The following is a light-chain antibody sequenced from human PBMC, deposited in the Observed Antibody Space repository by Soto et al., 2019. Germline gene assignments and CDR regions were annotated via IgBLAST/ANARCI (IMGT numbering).Light chain of an antibody. Sequence: SALTQSPSASGSPGQSVTISCTGTSSDIGGYNSVSWYQQLPGKAPKVMIYDVSKRPSGVPDRFSGSKSGNTASLTVSALQAEDEADYYCSSYTDRNNLVFGTGTKVTVL. V-gene: IGLV2-8*01. J-gene: IGLJ1*01. CDR2: DVS. CDR3: SSYTDRNNLV. CDR1: SSDIGGYNS.